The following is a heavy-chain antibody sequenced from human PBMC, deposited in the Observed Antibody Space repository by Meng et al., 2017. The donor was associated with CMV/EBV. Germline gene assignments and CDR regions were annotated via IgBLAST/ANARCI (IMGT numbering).Heavy chain of an antibody. J-gene: IGHJ4*02. Sequence: GESLKISCKGSGYSFTSYWIGWVRQMPGKGLEWMGIIYPGDSDTRYSPSFQGQVTISADKSISTAYLQWSSLKASDTAMYYCARGYCSSTSCSAPDYWGQGTLVTVSS. D-gene: IGHD2-2*01. CDR2: IYPGDSDT. CDR1: GYSFTSYW. CDR3: ARGYCSSTSCSAPDY. V-gene: IGHV5-51*01.